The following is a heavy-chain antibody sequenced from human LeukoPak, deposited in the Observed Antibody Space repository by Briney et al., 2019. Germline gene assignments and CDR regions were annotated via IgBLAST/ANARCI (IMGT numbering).Heavy chain of an antibody. CDR3: ARYGSWYFDSVGYYFDW. J-gene: IGHJ4*02. CDR2: ILDTGGKI. V-gene: IGHV3-30-3*01. D-gene: IGHD3-22*01. Sequence: GGSLRLFCVVSEFTLSILATHWPRQATGKGLEWVADILDTGGKICYEDSVKGRFSISRDNSENTLYLQMGSLKPEDTARYYCARYGSWYFDSVGYYFDWGGRGTLVTVSS. CDR1: EFTLSILA.